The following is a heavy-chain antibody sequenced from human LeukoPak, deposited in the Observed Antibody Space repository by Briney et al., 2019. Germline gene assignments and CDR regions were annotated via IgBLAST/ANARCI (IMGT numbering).Heavy chain of an antibody. CDR2: MNPNSGGT. J-gene: IGHJ4*02. V-gene: IGHV1-2*02. CDR3: ARGTNSDITMIVVVTDY. D-gene: IGHD3-22*01. CDR1: GYTFTSYD. Sequence: ASVKVSCKASGYTFTSYDINWVRQATGQGLEWMGWMNPNSGGTNYAQKFQGRVTMTRDTSISTAYMELSRLRSDDTAVYYCARGTNSDITMIVVVTDYWGQGTLVTVSS.